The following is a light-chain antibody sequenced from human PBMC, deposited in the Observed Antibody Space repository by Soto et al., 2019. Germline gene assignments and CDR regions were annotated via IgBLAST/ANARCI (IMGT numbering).Light chain of an antibody. J-gene: IGLJ1*01. CDR3: SSYTSSSTLV. Sequence: QSVLTQPASVSGSPGQSISISCTGTSSDVGAYNFVSWYQQHPGKAPKLMIYEVSNRPPGVSNRFSGSKSGNTASLTISGLQAEDEADYYCSSYTSSSTLVFGSGTKVTVL. CDR1: SSDVGAYNF. CDR2: EVS. V-gene: IGLV2-14*01.